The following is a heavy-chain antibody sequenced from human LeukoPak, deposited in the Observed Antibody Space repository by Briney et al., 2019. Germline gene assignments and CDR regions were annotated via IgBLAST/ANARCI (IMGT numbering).Heavy chain of an antibody. V-gene: IGHV3-23*01. J-gene: IGHJ4*02. CDR2: ISGSGGST. CDR3: AKDLGGSPLSPADY. D-gene: IGHD3-16*02. Sequence: GGSLRLSCAASGFTSSSYAMSWVRQAPGKGLEWVSAISGSGGSTYYADSVKGRFTISRDNSKNTLYLQMNSLRAEDTAVYYCAKDLGGSPLSPADYWGQGTLVTVSS. CDR1: GFTSSSYA.